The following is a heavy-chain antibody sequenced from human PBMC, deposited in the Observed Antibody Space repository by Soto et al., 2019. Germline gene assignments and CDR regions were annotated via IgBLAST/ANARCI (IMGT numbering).Heavy chain of an antibody. J-gene: IGHJ4*02. D-gene: IGHD2-15*01. V-gene: IGHV4-30-2*01. CDR1: GGSISSGGYS. CDR2: IYHSGST. Sequence: QLQLQESGSGLVKPSQTLSLTCAVSGGSISSGGYSWSWIRQPPGKGLEWIGYIYHSGSTYYNPSLKSGGTISVDRSKHSSSLKMRSVTAADTAVYYCARGGGWTFDYWGQGTLVTVSS. CDR3: ARGGGWTFDY.